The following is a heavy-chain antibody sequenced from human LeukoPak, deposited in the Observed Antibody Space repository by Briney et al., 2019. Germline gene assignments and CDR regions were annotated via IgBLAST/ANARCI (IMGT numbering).Heavy chain of an antibody. Sequence: GGSLRLSCAASEFTFSSYAMSWVRQAPGKGLEWVSTITSSGGSTYYADSVKGRFTISRDNSKNTLYLQMNSLRAEDTAVYYCAKEGSRYSSGWSHFDYWGQGTLVTVSS. D-gene: IGHD6-19*01. CDR1: EFTFSSYA. J-gene: IGHJ4*02. CDR3: AKEGSRYSSGWSHFDY. V-gene: IGHV3-23*01. CDR2: ITSSGGST.